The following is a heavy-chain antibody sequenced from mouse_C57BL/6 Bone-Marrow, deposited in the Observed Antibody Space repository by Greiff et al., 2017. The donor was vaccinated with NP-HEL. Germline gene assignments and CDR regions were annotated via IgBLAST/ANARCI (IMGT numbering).Heavy chain of an antibody. CDR1: GYTFTSYW. J-gene: IGHJ1*03. V-gene: IGHV1-72*01. D-gene: IGHD2-1*01. CDR2: IDPNSGGT. Sequence: QVQLQQPGAELVKPGASVKLSCKASGYTFTSYWMHWVKQRPGRCLEWIGRIDPNSGGTKSTEKFQSTAKLTVYKPSSTAYMQLSSLTSEDSAVYYCARGGNLLSDFDVWGTGTTVTVSS. CDR3: ARGGNLLSDFDV.